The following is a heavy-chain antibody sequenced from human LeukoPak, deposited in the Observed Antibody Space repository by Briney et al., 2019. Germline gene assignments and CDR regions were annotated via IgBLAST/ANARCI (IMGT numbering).Heavy chain of an antibody. CDR2: ISAYNGNT. J-gene: IGHJ4*02. Sequence: ASVKVSCKDSGYTFTSYGISWVRQAPGQGLEWMGWISAYNGNTNYAQKLQGRVTMTTDTSTSTAYMELRSLRSDDTAVYYCARLHEWYSSGWFKDYWGQGTLVTVSS. CDR3: ARLHEWYSSGWFKDY. CDR1: GYTFTSYG. D-gene: IGHD6-19*01. V-gene: IGHV1-18*01.